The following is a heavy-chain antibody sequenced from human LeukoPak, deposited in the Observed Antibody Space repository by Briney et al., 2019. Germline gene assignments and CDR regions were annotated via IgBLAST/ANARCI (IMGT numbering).Heavy chain of an antibody. CDR3: ARDRAGDYYDSSGYVY. J-gene: IGHJ4*02. D-gene: IGHD3-22*01. Sequence: GASVKVSCKASGHTFTSYGISWVRQAPGQGLEWMGWISAYNGNTNYAQKLQGRVTMTTDTSTSTAYMELRSLRSDDTAVYYCARDRAGDYYDSSGYVYWGQGTLVTVSS. CDR1: GHTFTSYG. CDR2: ISAYNGNT. V-gene: IGHV1-18*01.